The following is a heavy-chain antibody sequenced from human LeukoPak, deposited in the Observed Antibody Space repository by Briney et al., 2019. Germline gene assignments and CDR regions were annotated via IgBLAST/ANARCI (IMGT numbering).Heavy chain of an antibody. CDR1: GGSMSSYY. CDR2: IYTSGST. CDR3: ARGTHYGQYYFDY. V-gene: IGHV4-4*07. Sequence: SETLSLTCTVSGGSMSSYYWSWIRQTAGKGLEWIGRIYTSGSTNYNPSLKGRVTMSVDTSKNQFSLKLTSVTAADTAVYYCARGTHYGQYYFDYWGQGTLVTVSS. D-gene: IGHD4-17*01. J-gene: IGHJ4*02.